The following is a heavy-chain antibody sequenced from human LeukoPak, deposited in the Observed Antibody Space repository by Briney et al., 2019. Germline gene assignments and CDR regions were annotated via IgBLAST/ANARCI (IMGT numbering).Heavy chain of an antibody. D-gene: IGHD3-3*01. Sequence: ASVKVSCKASGYTFSTYGISWVQQAPGQGLEWMGWISGYNGNTKYAQNDHGRVTMTTDTSTSTSYMDLSSLRSDDTAVYYCARASFGSGAYWSAVFHPNEYWGQETLVYVSS. J-gene: IGHJ4*02. CDR1: GYTFSTYG. V-gene: IGHV1-18*01. CDR3: ARASFGSGAYWSAVFHPNEY. CDR2: ISGYNGNT.